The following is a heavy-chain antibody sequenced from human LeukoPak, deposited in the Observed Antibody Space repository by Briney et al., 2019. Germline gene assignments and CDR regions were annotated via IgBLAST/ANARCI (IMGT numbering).Heavy chain of an antibody. Sequence: PSETLSLTCTVSGGSISSYYWSWIRQPPGKGLEWIGYINCSGSTNYSPSLKSRVTISVDTSKNQFSLKLSSVTAADTAVYYCARQRSYGSGIDYWGQGTLVTVSS. J-gene: IGHJ4*02. CDR3: ARQRSYGSGIDY. CDR1: GGSISSYY. D-gene: IGHD3-10*01. CDR2: INCSGST. V-gene: IGHV4-59*08.